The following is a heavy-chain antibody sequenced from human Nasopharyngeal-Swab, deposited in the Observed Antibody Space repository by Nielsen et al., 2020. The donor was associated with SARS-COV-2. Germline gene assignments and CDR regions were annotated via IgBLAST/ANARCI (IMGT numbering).Heavy chain of an antibody. D-gene: IGHD2-2*01. CDR1: GFTFSDYY. CDR3: ARYCSTTSCPRGFDY. CDR2: ISSSGSTI. Sequence: GESLKISCAASGFTFSDYYMSWIRQAPGKGLEWVSYISSSGSTIYYADSVKGRFTISRDNAKNSLYLQMNSLRAEDTAVYYCARYCSTTSCPRGFDYWGQGTLVTVSS. J-gene: IGHJ4*02. V-gene: IGHV3-11*04.